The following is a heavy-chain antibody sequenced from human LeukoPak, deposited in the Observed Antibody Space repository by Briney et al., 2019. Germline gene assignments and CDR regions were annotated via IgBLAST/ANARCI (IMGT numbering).Heavy chain of an antibody. Sequence: SETLSLTCTLSGGSISRYYWSWIRQPPGKGLEWIGEINHSGSTNYNPSLKSRVTISVDTSKNQFSLKLSSVTAADTAVYYCARVLSGYSYGYRDNWFDPWGQGTLVTVSS. CDR3: ARVLSGYSYGYRDNWFDP. D-gene: IGHD5-18*01. CDR2: INHSGST. CDR1: GGSISRYY. V-gene: IGHV4-34*01. J-gene: IGHJ5*02.